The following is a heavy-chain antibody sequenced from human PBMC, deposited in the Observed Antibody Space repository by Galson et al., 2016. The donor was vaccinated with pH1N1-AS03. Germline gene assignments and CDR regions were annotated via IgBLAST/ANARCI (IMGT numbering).Heavy chain of an antibody. D-gene: IGHD3-16*01. CDR1: GGTFSGFF. CDR3: ARLLGKAFPRLGRNFGMDV. CDR2: VDHSGII. V-gene: IGHV4-34*01. J-gene: IGHJ6*02. Sequence: SETLSLTCDVFGGTFSGFFWNWVRQSSGKGLEWIGEVDHSGIITYNPSLRSRLNISLDTSSRQFSLKLTSVTAADTAVYFCARLLGKAFPRLGRNFGMDVWGQGTTVTVSS.